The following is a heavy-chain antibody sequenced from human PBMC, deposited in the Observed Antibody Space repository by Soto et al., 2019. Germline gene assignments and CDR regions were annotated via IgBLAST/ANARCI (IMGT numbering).Heavy chain of an antibody. Sequence: GGSLRLSCAASGFTFSSYAMSWVRQAPGKGLEWVSAISGSGGSTYYADSVKGRFTISRDNSKNTLYLQMNSLRAEDTAVYYCVKGTRNYDSSGYYYFDYWGQGTLVTVSS. CDR2: ISGSGGST. D-gene: IGHD3-22*01. J-gene: IGHJ4*02. CDR3: VKGTRNYDSSGYYYFDY. CDR1: GFTFSSYA. V-gene: IGHV3-23*01.